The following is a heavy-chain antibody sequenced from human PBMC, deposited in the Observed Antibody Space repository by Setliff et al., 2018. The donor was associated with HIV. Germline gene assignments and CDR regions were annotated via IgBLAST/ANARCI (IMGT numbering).Heavy chain of an antibody. V-gene: IGHV3-49*03. J-gene: IGHJ4*02. CDR3: TRDRVATTSLLYYFDY. D-gene: IGHD5-12*01. Sequence: GGSLRLSCAASGFTFSSYAMTWFRQAPGKGLEWVGFIRSKAYGGTTEYAASAKGRFTISRDDSKSIAYLQMNSLKAEDTAIYYCTRDRVATTSLLYYFDYWGQGILFTVSS. CDR2: IRSKAYGGTT. CDR1: GFTFSSYA.